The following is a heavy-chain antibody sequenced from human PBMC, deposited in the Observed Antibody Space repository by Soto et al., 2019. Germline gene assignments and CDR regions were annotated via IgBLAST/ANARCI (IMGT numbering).Heavy chain of an antibody. V-gene: IGHV1-69*13. CDR1: GGTFSSYA. J-gene: IGHJ1*01. CDR3: STLAPGVVVTTGEDNFQH. Sequence: GASVKVSCKASGGTFSSYAISWVRQAPGQGLEWMGGIIPIFGTANYAQKFQGRVTITADESTSTAYMELSSLRSEDTAVYYCSTLAPGVVVTTGEDNFQHVGQGTVFT. CDR2: IIPIFGTA. D-gene: IGHD3-22*01.